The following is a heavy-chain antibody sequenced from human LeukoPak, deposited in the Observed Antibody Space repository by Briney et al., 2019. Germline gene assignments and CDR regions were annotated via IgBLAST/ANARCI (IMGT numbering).Heavy chain of an antibody. CDR2: ATPHNGDP. Sequence: ASVKVSCKACGYNLISYGMSWVRQAPGQGLEWMGWATPHNGDPDYAQKFQGRVTMTTDSSTSTAYMELRSLRSDDTAVYYCARDRSNSDYWGQGTLVTVSS. D-gene: IGHD4-11*01. J-gene: IGHJ4*02. CDR1: GYNLISYG. CDR3: ARDRSNSDY. V-gene: IGHV1-18*01.